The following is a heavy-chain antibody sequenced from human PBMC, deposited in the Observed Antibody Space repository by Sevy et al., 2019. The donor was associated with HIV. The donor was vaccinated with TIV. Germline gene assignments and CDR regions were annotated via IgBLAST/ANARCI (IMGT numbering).Heavy chain of an antibody. CDR2: IWYDGSDT. CDR1: GFIFSNHG. D-gene: IGHD4-4*01. Sequence: GGSLRLSCAASGFIFSNHGMHWVRQAPGKGLEWVARIWYDGSDTYYGESVKGRFTISRDNSKNTVDLQMNSLRVEDTAVYYCARDVDSNYDGIDALGQGTTVTVSS. CDR3: ARDVDSNYDGIDA. J-gene: IGHJ6*02. V-gene: IGHV3-33*01.